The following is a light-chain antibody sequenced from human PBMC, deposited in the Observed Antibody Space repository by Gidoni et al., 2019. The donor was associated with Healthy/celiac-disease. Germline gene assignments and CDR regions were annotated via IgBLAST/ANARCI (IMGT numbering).Light chain of an antibody. CDR1: QSISSY. CDR2: AAS. V-gene: IGKV1-39*01. Sequence: DIQMTQSPSSLSASVGDRVTITCRASQSISSYLNWYQQKPGKAPKLLIYAASSLQSGVPSRFSGSGSGTDFTLTISSLQPEDFATYYCQHPRAFXXXTKVEIK. J-gene: IGKJ1*01. CDR3: QHPRA.